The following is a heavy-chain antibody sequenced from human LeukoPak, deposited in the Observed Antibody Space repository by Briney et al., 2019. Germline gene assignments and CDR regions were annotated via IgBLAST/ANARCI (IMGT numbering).Heavy chain of an antibody. V-gene: IGHV3-49*04. D-gene: IGHD2-15*01. Sequence: GGSLRLSCIGSGFTFGDYAMSWVRQAPGRGLEWLGFIRSKAYGGTTEYAASVKGSFSISRDDSKSIAYLQMNSLRSGDTAVYYCGRCHASCNWEPLDLWGQGTLVTVSS. CDR2: IRSKAYGGTT. J-gene: IGHJ5*02. CDR1: GFTFGDYA. CDR3: GRCHASCNWEPLDL.